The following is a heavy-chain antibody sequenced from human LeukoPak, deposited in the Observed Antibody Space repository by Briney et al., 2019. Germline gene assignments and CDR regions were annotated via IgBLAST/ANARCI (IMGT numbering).Heavy chain of an antibody. J-gene: IGHJ3*02. CDR3: ARSLPEDDAFDI. CDR1: GFTFSSYT. V-gene: IGHV3-21*01. CDR2: ISSSSTYI. Sequence: GGSLRLSCAASGFTFSSYTMNWVRQAPGKGLEWVSSISSSSTYINYADSVKGRFTISRDNAKNSLYLQMNSLRAEDTAVYYCARSLPEDDAFDIWGQGTMVTVSS.